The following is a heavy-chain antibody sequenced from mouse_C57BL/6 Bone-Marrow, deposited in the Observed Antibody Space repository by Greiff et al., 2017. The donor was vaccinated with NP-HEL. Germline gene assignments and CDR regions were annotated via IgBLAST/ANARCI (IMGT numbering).Heavy chain of an antibody. Sequence: EVKLQESGGDLVKPGGSLKLSCAASGFTFSSYGMSWVRQTPDKRLEWVATISSGGSYTYYPDSVKGRFTISRDNAKNTLYLQMSSLKSEDTAMYYCASLGRGDYWGQGTTLTVSS. V-gene: IGHV5-6*01. CDR2: ISSGGSYT. J-gene: IGHJ2*01. CDR1: GFTFSSYG. D-gene: IGHD4-1*01. CDR3: ASLGRGDY.